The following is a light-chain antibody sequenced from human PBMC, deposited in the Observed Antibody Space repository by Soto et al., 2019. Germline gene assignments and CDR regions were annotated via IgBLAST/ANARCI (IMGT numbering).Light chain of an antibody. J-gene: IGKJ4*01. Sequence: DIVLWQSPGTLSLSPGQGATLSCLASQSVSRSLAWYQQKPGQAPRLLISDASTRATGIPARFSGSGSGAEFTLTISRLEPEDFAVYYCQQYGSSPLTFGGGTKVDIK. CDR1: QSVSRS. V-gene: IGKV3-20*01. CDR2: DAS. CDR3: QQYGSSPLT.